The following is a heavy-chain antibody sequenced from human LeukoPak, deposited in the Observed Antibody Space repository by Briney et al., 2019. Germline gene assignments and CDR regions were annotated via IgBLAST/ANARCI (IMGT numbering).Heavy chain of an antibody. D-gene: IGHD3-9*01. V-gene: IGHV3-23*01. CDR3: AVDDILTGSFDY. Sequence: PGGSLRLSCEASGFTFSSYIMTWVRQAPGKGLEWVSTIKGSAEATFYADSVKDRFTISRDNSKNTLYLQMNSLRAEDTAVYYCAVDDILTGSFDYWGQGTLVTVSS. CDR2: IKGSAEAT. CDR1: GFTFSSYI. J-gene: IGHJ4*02.